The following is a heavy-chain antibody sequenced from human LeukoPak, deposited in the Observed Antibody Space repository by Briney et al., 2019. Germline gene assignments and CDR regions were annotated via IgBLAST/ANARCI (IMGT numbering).Heavy chain of an antibody. V-gene: IGHV3-30*18. D-gene: IGHD3-16*01. CDR1: GFTFSSYG. CDR3: AKALSPAAYYFDY. J-gene: IGHJ4*02. CDR2: ISYDGSNK. Sequence: PGRSLRLSCAASGFTFSSYGMHWVRQAPGKGLEWVAVISYDGSNKYCADSVKGRFTISRDNSKNTLYLQMNSLRAEDTAVYYCAKALSPAAYYFDYWGQGTLVTVSS.